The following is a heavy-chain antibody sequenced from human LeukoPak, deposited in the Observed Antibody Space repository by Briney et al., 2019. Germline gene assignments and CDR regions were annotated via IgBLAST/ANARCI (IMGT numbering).Heavy chain of an antibody. CDR1: GFTFSSYA. Sequence: GGSLRLSCAASGFTFSSYAMHWVRQAPGKGLEYVSAISSNGGSTYYANSVKGRFTISRDNSKNTLYLQMNSLRAEDTAVYYCARRAGAYTHPYDYWGQGTLVTVSS. V-gene: IGHV3-64*01. CDR3: ARRAGAYTHPYDY. J-gene: IGHJ4*02. CDR2: ISSNGGST. D-gene: IGHD3-16*01.